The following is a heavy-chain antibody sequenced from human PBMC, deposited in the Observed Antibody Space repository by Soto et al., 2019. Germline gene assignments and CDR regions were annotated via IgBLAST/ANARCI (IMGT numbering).Heavy chain of an antibody. D-gene: IGHD3-10*01. CDR3: ARDPITMVRGPDGMDV. CDR2: IYSGGST. CDR1: GFTVSSNY. V-gene: IGHV3-53*01. Sequence: GGSLRLSCAASGFTVSSNYMSWVRQAPGKGLEWVSVIYSGGSTYYADSVKGRFTISRDNSKNTLYLQMNSLRAEDTAVYYCARDPITMVRGPDGMDVWGQGTTVTVSS. J-gene: IGHJ6*02.